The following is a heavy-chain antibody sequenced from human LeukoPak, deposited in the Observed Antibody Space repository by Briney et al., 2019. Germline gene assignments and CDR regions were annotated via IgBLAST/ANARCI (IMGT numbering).Heavy chain of an antibody. CDR1: GYTFTSYD. CDR2: INPNSGGT. V-gene: IGHV1-2*02. CDR3: ATGGSCFDY. D-gene: IGHD2-15*01. J-gene: IGHJ4*02. Sequence: GASVKVSCKASGYTFTSYDINWVRQATGQGLEWMGWINPNSGGTNYAQKFQGRVTMTRDTSISTAYMELSRLRSDDTAVYYCATGGSCFDYWGQGTLVTVSS.